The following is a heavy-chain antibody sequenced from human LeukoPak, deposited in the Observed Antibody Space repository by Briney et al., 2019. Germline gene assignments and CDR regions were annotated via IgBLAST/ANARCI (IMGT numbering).Heavy chain of an antibody. CDR2: TQYSGST. V-gene: IGHV4-59*01. J-gene: IGHJ6*02. CDR1: GGSINNYY. CDR3: ARDLGYGSGDYYYGMDV. D-gene: IGHD3-10*01. Sequence: PSETLSLTCTVSGGSINNYYWSWIRQPPGKGLEWIGDTQYSGSTNYNPSLESRVTISVDTSKNRFSLKVRSVTAADTAVYYCARDLGYGSGDYYYGMDVWGQGTTVTVSS.